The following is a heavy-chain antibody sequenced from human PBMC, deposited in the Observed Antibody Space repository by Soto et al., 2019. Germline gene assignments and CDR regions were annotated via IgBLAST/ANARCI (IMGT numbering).Heavy chain of an antibody. CDR3: ARGGGDYYDSSGYYSLPSDAFDI. D-gene: IGHD3-22*01. Sequence: PSETLSLTCAVSGGSISSGGYSWGWIRQPPGKGLEWIGCIHQSGSTYYNPSLKSRVTIPVDRSKNQFSLKLSSVTAADTAVYYCARGGGDYYDSSGYYSLPSDAFDIWGQGTMVTVSS. CDR1: GGSISSGGYS. V-gene: IGHV4-30-2*01. CDR2: IHQSGST. J-gene: IGHJ3*02.